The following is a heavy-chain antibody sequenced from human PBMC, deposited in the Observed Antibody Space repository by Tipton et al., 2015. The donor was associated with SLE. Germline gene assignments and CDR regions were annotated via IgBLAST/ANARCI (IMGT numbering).Heavy chain of an antibody. CDR2: IYTSGST. CDR3: ARAGIAAAYGMDV. J-gene: IGHJ6*02. D-gene: IGHD6-13*01. CDR1: GGSISSYY. Sequence: GLVKPSETLSLTCTVSGGSISSYYWSWIRQPPGKGLEWIGYIYTSGSTNYNPSLKSRVTTSVDTSKNQFSLKLSSVTAADTAVYYCARAGIAAAYGMDVWGQGTTVTVSS. V-gene: IGHV4-4*08.